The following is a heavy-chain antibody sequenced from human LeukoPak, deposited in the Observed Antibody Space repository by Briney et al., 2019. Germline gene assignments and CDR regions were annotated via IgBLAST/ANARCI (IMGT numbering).Heavy chain of an antibody. Sequence: ASVKVSCKASGATFSSYAISWVRQAPGQGLEWMGRIIPIFGTANYAQKFQGRVTITTDESTSTAYMELSSLRSEDTAVYYCARARGNHYYDSSGYLDYWGQGTLVTVSS. V-gene: IGHV1-69*05. CDR1: GATFSSYA. CDR3: ARARGNHYYDSSGYLDY. D-gene: IGHD3-22*01. CDR2: IIPIFGTA. J-gene: IGHJ4*02.